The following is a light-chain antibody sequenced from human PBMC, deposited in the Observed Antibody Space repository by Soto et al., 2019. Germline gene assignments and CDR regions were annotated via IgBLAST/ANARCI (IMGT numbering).Light chain of an antibody. CDR1: QSVSSY. Sequence: EIVLTQSPATLSLSPGERATLSCRASQSVSSYLAWYQQKPGQAPRLLIYDASNRATGIPARFSGSGSGTYFTLTITSLEPEDFAVYYCQQRSNWPPRLTFGGGTKVEIK. CDR3: QQRSNWPPRLT. CDR2: DAS. V-gene: IGKV3-11*01. J-gene: IGKJ4*01.